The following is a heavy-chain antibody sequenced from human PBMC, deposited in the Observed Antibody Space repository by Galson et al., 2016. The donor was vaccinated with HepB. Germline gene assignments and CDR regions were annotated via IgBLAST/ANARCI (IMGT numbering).Heavy chain of an antibody. CDR2: ISWNSGSI. D-gene: IGHD4-11*01. V-gene: IGHV3-9*01. Sequence: SLRLSCAASGFTFGDYAMHWVRQAPGKGLEWVSGISWNSGSIDYADSVKGRFTISRDNAKNSLYLQMNSLRTEDTALYYFTKDTRPRIAPRSDSICGMDVWGQGTTVTVSS. CDR3: TKDTRPRIAPRSDSICGMDV. CDR1: GFTFGDYA. J-gene: IGHJ6*02.